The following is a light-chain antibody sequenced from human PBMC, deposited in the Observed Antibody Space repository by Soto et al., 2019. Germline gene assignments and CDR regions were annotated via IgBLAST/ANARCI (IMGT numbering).Light chain of an antibody. Sequence: DVQMTQSPSSLSASVGDRVTITCRASQSVSSYLNWYQQKPGKALKFLIYAASSLQSGVPSRFSGRGSGTDFTLTITSLQPEDFATYYCRQSYSAPWTFGQGTKVEIK. V-gene: IGKV1-39*01. CDR1: QSVSSY. CDR2: AAS. J-gene: IGKJ1*01. CDR3: RQSYSAPWT.